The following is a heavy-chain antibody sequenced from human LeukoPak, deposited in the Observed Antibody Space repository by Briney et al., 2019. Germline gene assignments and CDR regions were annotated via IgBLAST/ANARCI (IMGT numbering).Heavy chain of an antibody. CDR2: IYYSGST. CDR3: AGRPCSSTSCLTYGMDV. CDR1: GGSISSYY. V-gene: IGHV4-59*08. Sequence: SETLSLTCTVSGGSISSYYWSWLRQPPGKGLEWIGYIYYSGSTNYNPSLKSRVTISVDTSKNQFSLKLSSVTAADTAVYYCAGRPCSSTSCLTYGMDVWGQGTTVTVSS. D-gene: IGHD2-2*01. J-gene: IGHJ6*02.